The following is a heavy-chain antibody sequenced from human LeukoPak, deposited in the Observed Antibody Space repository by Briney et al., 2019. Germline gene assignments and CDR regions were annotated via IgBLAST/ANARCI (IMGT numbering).Heavy chain of an antibody. CDR1: GGTFSSYT. CDR3: AAQVPPFGFLFDY. J-gene: IGHJ4*02. Sequence: GASVKVSCKASGGTFSSYTISWVRQAPGQGLEWMGRIIPILGIANYAQKFQGRVTITADKSTSTAYMEPSSLRSEDTAVYYCAAQVPPFGFLFDYWGQGTLVTVSS. V-gene: IGHV1-69*02. D-gene: IGHD2-2*01. CDR2: IIPILGIA.